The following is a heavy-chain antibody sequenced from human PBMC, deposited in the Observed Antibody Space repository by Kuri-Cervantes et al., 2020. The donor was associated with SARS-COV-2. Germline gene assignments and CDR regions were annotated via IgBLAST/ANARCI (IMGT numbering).Heavy chain of an antibody. CDR1: GFSFSSYG. Sequence: GESLKISCAASGFSFSSYGMSWVRQAPGKGLEWVSYISSSSSTIYYADSVKGRFTISRDNAKNSLYLQMNSLRDEDTAVYYCARAVNIVVVIAFDWYFDLWGRGTLVTVSS. D-gene: IGHD2-21*01. V-gene: IGHV3-48*02. CDR2: ISSSSSTI. J-gene: IGHJ2*01. CDR3: ARAVNIVVVIAFDWYFDL.